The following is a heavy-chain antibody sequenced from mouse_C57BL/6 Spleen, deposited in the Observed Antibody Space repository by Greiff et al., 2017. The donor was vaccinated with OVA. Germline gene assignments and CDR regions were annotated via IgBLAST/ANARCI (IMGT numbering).Heavy chain of an antibody. J-gene: IGHJ4*01. Sequence: EVQRVESGGGLVKPGGSLKLSCAASGFTFSSYAMSWVRQTPEKRLEWVATISDGGSYTYYPDNVKGRFTISRDNAKNNLYLQMSHLKSEDTAMYYCARADAMDDWGQGTSVTVAS. V-gene: IGHV5-4*01. CDR1: GFTFSSYA. CDR3: ARADAMDD. CDR2: ISDGGSYT.